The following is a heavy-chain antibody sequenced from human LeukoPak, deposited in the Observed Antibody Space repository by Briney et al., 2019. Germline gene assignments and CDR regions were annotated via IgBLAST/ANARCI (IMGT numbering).Heavy chain of an antibody. CDR1: GGSISSSSYY. CDR3: ARIRWDNLTFEY. D-gene: IGHD1/OR15-1a*01. Sequence: PSETLSLTCTVSGGSISSSSYYWGWIRQPPGKGLEWIGSIYYSGSTYYNPSLKSRVTISVDTSKNQFSLKLSSVTAADTAVYYCARIRWDNLTFEYWGQGTLVTVSS. J-gene: IGHJ4*02. CDR2: IYYSGST. V-gene: IGHV4-39*01.